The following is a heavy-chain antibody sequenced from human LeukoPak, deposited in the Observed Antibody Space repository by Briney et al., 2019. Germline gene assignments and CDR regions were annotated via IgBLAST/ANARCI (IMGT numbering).Heavy chain of an antibody. CDR1: GYTFTGYY. CDR2: INPNSGGT. V-gene: IGHV1-2*02. D-gene: IGHD3-9*01. Sequence: ASVKVSCKASGYTFTGYYMHWVRQAPGQGLEWMGWINPNSGGTNYAQRFQGRVTMTRDTSISTAYMELSRLRSDDTAVYYCARESVYYDILTGHRFVDYWGQGTLVTVSS. CDR3: ARESVYYDILTGHRFVDY. J-gene: IGHJ4*02.